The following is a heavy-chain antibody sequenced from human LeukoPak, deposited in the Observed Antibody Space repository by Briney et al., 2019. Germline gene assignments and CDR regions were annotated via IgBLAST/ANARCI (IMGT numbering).Heavy chain of an antibody. V-gene: IGHV4-34*01. CDR2: INHSGST. J-gene: IGHJ5*02. CDR1: GGSFSGYY. CDR3: ARGRKGYYYGSGSYSSWFDP. Sequence: SETLSLTCAVYGGSFSGYYWSWIRQPPGKGLEWIGEINHSGSTNYNTSLKSRVTISVDTSKNQFSLKLSSVTAADTAVYYCARGRKGYYYGSGSYSSWFDPWGQGTLVTVSS. D-gene: IGHD3-10*01.